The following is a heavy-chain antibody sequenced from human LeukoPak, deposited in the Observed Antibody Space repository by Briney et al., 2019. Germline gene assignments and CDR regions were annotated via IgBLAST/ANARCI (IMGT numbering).Heavy chain of an antibody. Sequence: PSETLSLTCTVSGGSISSSSYYWGWIRQPPGKGLEWIGNIYYSGSAYYNPSLKSRVTISGDTSKNQFSLKLSSVTAADTAVYYCARLTPYSGSPLGDYWGQGTLVTVSS. CDR1: GGSISSSSYY. D-gene: IGHD1-26*01. CDR3: ARLTPYSGSPLGDY. CDR2: IYYSGSA. J-gene: IGHJ4*02. V-gene: IGHV4-39*01.